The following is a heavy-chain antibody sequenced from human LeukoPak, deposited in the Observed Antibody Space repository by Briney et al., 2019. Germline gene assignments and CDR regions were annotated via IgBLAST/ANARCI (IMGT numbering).Heavy chain of an antibody. CDR2: VYSDGSP. Sequence: PSETLSLTCTVSGGSISSSSYYWGWIRQPPGKGLEWIGSVYSDGSPYYNPSLKSRVTVYVDTSKNQFSLKLNSVTAADTAVYYCARLGRLYGSGSMNWFDPWGQGTLVTVSS. CDR1: GGSISSSSYY. CDR3: ARLGRLYGSGSMNWFDP. V-gene: IGHV4-39*01. J-gene: IGHJ5*02. D-gene: IGHD3-10*01.